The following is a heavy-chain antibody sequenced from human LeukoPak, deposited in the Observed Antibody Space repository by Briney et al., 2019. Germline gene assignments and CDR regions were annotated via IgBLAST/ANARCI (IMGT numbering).Heavy chain of an antibody. Sequence: SETLSLTCTVSGDSISSYYWNWIRQPPGKGLEWIGYIYYSGSTNHNPSFKSRVTISVDTSKNQFSLKLNSVTAADTAVYYCARDVSGSYGNWFDPWGLGTLVTVSS. CDR3: ARDVSGSYGNWFDP. CDR2: IYYSGST. J-gene: IGHJ5*02. CDR1: GDSISSYY. V-gene: IGHV4-59*01. D-gene: IGHD1-26*01.